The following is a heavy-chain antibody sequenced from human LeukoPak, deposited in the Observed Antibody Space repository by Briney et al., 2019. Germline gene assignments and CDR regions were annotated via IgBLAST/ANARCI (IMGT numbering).Heavy chain of an antibody. Sequence: ASVKVSCTASGYTFTGYYMHWVRQAPGQGLEWMGWINPNSGGTNYAQKFQGRVTMTRDTSISTAYMELSRLRSDDTAVYYCARVEMATVGALDYWGQGTLVTVSS. CDR2: INPNSGGT. CDR3: ARVEMATVGALDY. D-gene: IGHD5-24*01. V-gene: IGHV1-2*02. J-gene: IGHJ4*02. CDR1: GYTFTGYY.